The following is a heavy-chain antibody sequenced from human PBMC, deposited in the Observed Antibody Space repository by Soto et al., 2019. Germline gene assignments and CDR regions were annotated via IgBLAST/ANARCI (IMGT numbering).Heavy chain of an antibody. D-gene: IGHD5-12*01. Sequence: PGESLKISCNGSGYSFPTYWLSWVRQTPGRGLEYMGIIYPGDSDSRYSPAFQGQVTISADKSINTAYLQWTSLKASDTAIYYCARSRVSTPRLEDPFDIWGQGTMVTVS. CDR2: IYPGDSDS. CDR3: ARSRVSTPRLEDPFDI. J-gene: IGHJ3*02. V-gene: IGHV5-51*01. CDR1: GYSFPTYW.